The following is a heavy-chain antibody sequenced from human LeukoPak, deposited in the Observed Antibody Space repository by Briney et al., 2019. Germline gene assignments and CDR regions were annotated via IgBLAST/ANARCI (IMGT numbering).Heavy chain of an antibody. J-gene: IGHJ4*02. V-gene: IGHV1-8*01. CDR1: GYTFTSYD. D-gene: IGHD5-12*01. CDR3: ARASEYSGYVQQWYFDY. CDR2: MNPNSGNT. Sequence: WALVKVSCKASGYTFTSYDINWVRQATGQGLEWMGWMNPNSGNTGYAQKFQGRVTMTRNTSISTAYMELSSLRSEDTAVYYCARASEYSGYVQQWYFDYWGQGTLVTVSS.